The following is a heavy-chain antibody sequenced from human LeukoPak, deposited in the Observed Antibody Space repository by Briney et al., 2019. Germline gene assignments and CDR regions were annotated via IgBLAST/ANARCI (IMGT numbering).Heavy chain of an antibody. J-gene: IGHJ4*02. CDR1: GFTFSSYS. CDR2: ISSSSSYI. Sequence: GGSLRLSCAASGFTFSSYSMNWVRQASGKGPEWVSSISSSSSYIYYADSVKGRFTISRDNAKSSLYLQMNSLRAEDTAVYYCARVVPMTTVVTDYWGQGTLVTVSS. V-gene: IGHV3-21*01. D-gene: IGHD4-23*01. CDR3: ARVVPMTTVVTDY.